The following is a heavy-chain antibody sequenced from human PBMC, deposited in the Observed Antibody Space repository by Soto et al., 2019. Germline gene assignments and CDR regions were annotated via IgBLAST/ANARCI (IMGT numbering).Heavy chain of an antibody. CDR3: ARRLASGSPYFDY. J-gene: IGHJ4*02. CDR1: GGSVYSTSNY. CDR2: IFYGGST. V-gene: IGHV4-39*01. D-gene: IGHD3-10*01. Sequence: PSETLSLTCSVSGGSVYSTSNYWGWIRQPPGKGLEWVGHIFYGGSTYYSPSLESRVAISVDTSKNQVSLRLTSVTAADTAVYYCARRLASGSPYFDYWGQGTLVTVSS.